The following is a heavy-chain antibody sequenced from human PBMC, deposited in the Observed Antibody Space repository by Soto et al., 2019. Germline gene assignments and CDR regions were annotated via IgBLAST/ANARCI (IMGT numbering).Heavy chain of an antibody. D-gene: IGHD5-12*01. Sequence: GGSLRLSCAASGFTFSTYSMNWVRQAPGKGLEWVSSISSSSSYIYYADSVKGRFTISRDNAKNSLYLQMNSLRAEDTAVYYCARSIRREYSGYDNWGQGALVTVSS. V-gene: IGHV3-21*01. J-gene: IGHJ4*02. CDR3: ARSIRREYSGYDN. CDR1: GFTFSTYS. CDR2: ISSSSSYI.